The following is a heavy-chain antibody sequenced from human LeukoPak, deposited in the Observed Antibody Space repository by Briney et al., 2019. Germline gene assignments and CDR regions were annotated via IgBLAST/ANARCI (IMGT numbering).Heavy chain of an antibody. CDR3: ARGRGVYDFWSGYYIYYFDY. Sequence: SETLSLTCAVYGGSFSGYYWSWIRQPPGKGLEWIGETNHSGSTNYNPSLKSRVTISVDTSKNQFSLKLSSVTAADTAVYYCARGRGVYDFWSGYYIYYFDYWGQGTLVTVSS. CDR1: GGSFSGYY. J-gene: IGHJ4*02. D-gene: IGHD3-3*01. CDR2: TNHSGST. V-gene: IGHV4-34*01.